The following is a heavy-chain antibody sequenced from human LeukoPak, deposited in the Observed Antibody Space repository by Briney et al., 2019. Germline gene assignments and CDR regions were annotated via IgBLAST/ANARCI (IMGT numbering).Heavy chain of an antibody. CDR3: ARGGYYDSSGRNFDY. CDR1: GFSFSEYW. V-gene: IGHV3-7*05. J-gene: IGHJ4*02. CDR2: IQQDGSEK. Sequence: GGSLRLSCAASGFSFSEYWMNWVRQAPGKGLEWVAKIQQDGSEKFYVDSVKGRFTISRDNAKNSLYLQMNSLRAEDTAVYYCARGGYYDSSGRNFDYWGQGTLVTVS. D-gene: IGHD3-22*01.